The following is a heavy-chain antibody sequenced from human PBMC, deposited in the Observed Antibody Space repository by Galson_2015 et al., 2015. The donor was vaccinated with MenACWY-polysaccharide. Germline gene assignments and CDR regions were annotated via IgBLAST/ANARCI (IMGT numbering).Heavy chain of an antibody. J-gene: IGHJ4*02. CDR3: AREQYTSGPDY. CDR2: ISSGSNTI. V-gene: IGHV3-48*01. D-gene: IGHD6-19*01. Sequence: SLRLSCAASGFTFSTYSMNWVRQAPGKGLEWVSYISSGSNTIYYADSVKGRFTISRDNAKSSLYLQMNSLRAEDTAMYYCAREQYTSGPDYWGQGTLVTVSS. CDR1: GFTFSTYS.